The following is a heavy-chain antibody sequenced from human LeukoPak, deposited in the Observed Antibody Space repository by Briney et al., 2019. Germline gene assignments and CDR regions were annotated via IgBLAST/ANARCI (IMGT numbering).Heavy chain of an antibody. V-gene: IGHV3-21*01. CDR3: ASCSLYYDFWSGYYLDENY. D-gene: IGHD3-3*01. Sequence: KPGGSLRLSCAASGFTFSSYSMNWVRQAPGKGLEWVSSISSSSYIYYADSVKGRFTISRDNAKNSLYLQMNSLRAEDTAVYYCASCSLYYDFWSGYYLDENYWGQGTLVTVSS. CDR2: ISSSSYI. J-gene: IGHJ4*02. CDR1: GFTFSSYS.